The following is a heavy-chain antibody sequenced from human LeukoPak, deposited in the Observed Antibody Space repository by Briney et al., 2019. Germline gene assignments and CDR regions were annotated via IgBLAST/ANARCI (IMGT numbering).Heavy chain of an antibody. V-gene: IGHV4-39*07. D-gene: IGHD2-15*01. J-gene: IGHJ5*02. CDR3: ARDHCSGGSCYVLNRNWFDP. CDR2: IYYSGST. CDR1: GGSISSSSYY. Sequence: SETLSLTCTVSGGSISSSSYYWGWIRQPPGKGLEWIGSIYYSGSTYYNPSLKSRVTISVDTSKNQFSLKLSSVTAADTAVYYCARDHCSGGSCYVLNRNWFDPWGQGTLVTVSS.